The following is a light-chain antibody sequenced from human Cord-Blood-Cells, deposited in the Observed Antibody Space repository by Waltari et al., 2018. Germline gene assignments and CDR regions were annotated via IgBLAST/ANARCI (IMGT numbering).Light chain of an antibody. V-gene: IGLV3-25*03. CDR2: KDS. CDR3: QSADSSGTYWV. J-gene: IGLJ3*02. Sequence: SYELTQPPSASVSPGQTARITCPGDALPKQYAYWYQQKQGQAPVLVIYKDSERPSGIPERFSGSSSVTTVTLTISGVQAEDEADYYCQSADSSGTYWVFGGGTKLTVL. CDR1: ALPKQY.